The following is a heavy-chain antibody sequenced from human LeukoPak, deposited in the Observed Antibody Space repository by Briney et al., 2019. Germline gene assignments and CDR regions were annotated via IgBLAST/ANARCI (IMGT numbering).Heavy chain of an antibody. CDR2: INHSGST. CDR1: GGSFSGYY. Sequence: SETLSLTCAVYGGSFSGYYWSWIRQPPGKGLEWIGEINHSGSTNYNPSLTSQVTISVDTSKNQFSLRLSSVTAADTAMYYCARVPGYCSSASCSSFDCWGRGTLVTVSS. J-gene: IGHJ4*02. D-gene: IGHD2-2*01. CDR3: ARVPGYCSSASCSSFDC. V-gene: IGHV4-34*01.